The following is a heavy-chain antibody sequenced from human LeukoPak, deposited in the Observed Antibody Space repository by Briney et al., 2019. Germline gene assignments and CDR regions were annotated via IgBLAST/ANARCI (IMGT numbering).Heavy chain of an antibody. J-gene: IGHJ3*02. Sequence: ASVKVSCKASGYTFTTYSIHWVRQAPGQGLEWMGMINPSGGSTSYAQKFQGRVTMTRDTSTSTVYMELSSLRSEDTAVYYCARESDYYDSSGFGRYDAFDIWGQGTMVTVSP. V-gene: IGHV1-46*01. CDR2: INPSGGST. CDR1: GYTFTTYS. CDR3: ARESDYYDSSGFGRYDAFDI. D-gene: IGHD3-22*01.